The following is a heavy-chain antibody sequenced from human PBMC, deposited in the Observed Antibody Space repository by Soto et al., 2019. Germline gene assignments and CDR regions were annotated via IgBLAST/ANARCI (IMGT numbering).Heavy chain of an antibody. D-gene: IGHD2-15*01. V-gene: IGHV3-23*01. CDR1: GFTFSHYT. Sequence: EVQMLESGGYLVQPGGSLRVSCASGFTFSHYTMAWVRQAPGKGLGWVSGFSRSNGVAYYADSVKGRFTISRDNSKNTVFLQMNSLRAEDTAVYYCANGGLHGSIDGGLSYFHHWDQGTLVTVSS. J-gene: IGHJ4*02. CDR2: FSRSNGVA. CDR3: ANGGLHGSIDGGLSYFHH.